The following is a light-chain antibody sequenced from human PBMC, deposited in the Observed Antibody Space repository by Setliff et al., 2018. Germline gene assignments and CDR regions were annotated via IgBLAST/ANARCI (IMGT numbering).Light chain of an antibody. Sequence: QSALAQPPSASGSPGQSVTISCTGTSNDVGGHNYVSWYQQHPGKAPQLIIYDVTKRPSGVPDRFSGSKSGNTASLTVSGLQAEDEADYYCSSYADSNIFLFGTGTKVTV. J-gene: IGLJ1*01. CDR2: DVT. CDR1: SNDVGGHNY. V-gene: IGLV2-8*01. CDR3: SSYADSNIFL.